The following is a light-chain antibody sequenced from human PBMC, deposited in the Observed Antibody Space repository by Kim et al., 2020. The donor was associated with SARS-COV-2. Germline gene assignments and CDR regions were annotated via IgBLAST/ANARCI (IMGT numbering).Light chain of an antibody. CDR3: SSYSTTSIRYV. CDR1: RSDVGGFDY. Sequence: QAITISCSGTRSDVGGFDYVSWHQQQPGKAPKVIISVVSDRPSGVSDRLSGSKSGKTASLTISGLQAEDVADYYCSSYSTTSIRYVFGTGTKVTVL. J-gene: IGLJ1*01. CDR2: VVS. V-gene: IGLV2-14*03.